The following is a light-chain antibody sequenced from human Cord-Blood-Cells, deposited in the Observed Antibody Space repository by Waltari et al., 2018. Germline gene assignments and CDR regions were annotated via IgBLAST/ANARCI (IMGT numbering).Light chain of an antibody. CDR2: GAS. Sequence: EIEVTQSPGTLSLSPGERATLSCRASQSVSNSYLAWYQQKPGQSPRLLIYGASSRATGIPDRFSGSGSGTDFTLTISRLEPEDCAVYYCQQYGSSPMYTFGQGTKLEIK. V-gene: IGKV3-20*01. J-gene: IGKJ2*01. CDR3: QQYGSSPMYT. CDR1: QSVSNSY.